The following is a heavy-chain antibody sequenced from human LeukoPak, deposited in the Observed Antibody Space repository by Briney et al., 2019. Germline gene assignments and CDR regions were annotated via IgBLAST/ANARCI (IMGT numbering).Heavy chain of an antibody. CDR1: GFTFTSYA. D-gene: IGHD2-15*01. Sequence: GGSLRLSCAASGFTFTSYAMNWVRQAPGKGLEWVSAISGSGGSTYYSDSVKGRFTVSRDNSENTLFLQMNSLRAEDTAIYYCAKDTDVVVPEYFQYWGQGTLVTVSS. V-gene: IGHV3-23*01. CDR3: AKDTDVVVPEYFQY. CDR2: ISGSGGST. J-gene: IGHJ1*01.